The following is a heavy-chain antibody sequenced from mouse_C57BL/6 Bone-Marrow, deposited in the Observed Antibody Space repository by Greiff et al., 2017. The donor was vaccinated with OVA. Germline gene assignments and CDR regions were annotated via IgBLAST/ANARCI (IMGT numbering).Heavy chain of an antibody. J-gene: IGHJ1*03. CDR2: IDPSDSYT. CDR1: GYTFTSYW. D-gene: IGHD1-1*01. CDR3: ARHPYYYGSSYWYFDV. V-gene: IGHV1-59*01. Sequence: VQLQQSGAELVRPGTSVKLSCKASGYTFTSYWMHWVKQRPGQGLEWIGVIDPSDSYTNYNQKFKGKATLTVDTSSSTAYMQLSSLTSEDSAVYYCARHPYYYGSSYWYFDVWGTGTTVTVSS.